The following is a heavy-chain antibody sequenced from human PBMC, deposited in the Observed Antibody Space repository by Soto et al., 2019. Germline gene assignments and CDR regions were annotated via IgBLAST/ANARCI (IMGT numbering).Heavy chain of an antibody. Sequence: SVKVSCKASGGTFSSYAISWVRQAPGQGLEWMGGIIPIFGTANYAQKFQGRVTITADESTSTAYMELSSLRSEDTAVYYCSSFIVATISPFSPWDVWGQGTTVTVSS. CDR2: IIPIFGTA. D-gene: IGHD5-12*01. CDR3: SSFIVATISPFSPWDV. V-gene: IGHV1-69*13. J-gene: IGHJ6*02. CDR1: GGTFSSYA.